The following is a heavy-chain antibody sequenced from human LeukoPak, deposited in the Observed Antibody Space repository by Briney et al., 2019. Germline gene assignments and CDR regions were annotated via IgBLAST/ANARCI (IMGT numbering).Heavy chain of an antibody. CDR1: GFPFRSYA. J-gene: IGHJ4*02. D-gene: IGHD6-19*01. V-gene: IGHV3-64*01. CDR3: ARVAVPGTYDY. Sequence: GGSLRLSCAASGFPFRSYAMHWVRQARGKGLEYVSAITLDGISTYYANSVKGRFTISRDNSKNTLYLQMGSLRAEGMAVYYCARVAVPGTYDYWGQGTLVTVSS. CDR2: ITLDGIST.